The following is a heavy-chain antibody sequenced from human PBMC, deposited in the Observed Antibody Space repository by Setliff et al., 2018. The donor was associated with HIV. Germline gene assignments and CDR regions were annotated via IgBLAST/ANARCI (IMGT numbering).Heavy chain of an antibody. CDR1: GGSISSSSYY. V-gene: IGHV4-39*02. Sequence: SSETLSLTCIVSGGSISSSSYYWGWIRQPPGKGLEWIGSIYYSGSPYYNPSLKSRVTISVDTSKNQFSLKVRSVTAADTAMYYCARETRSFGGIDPWGQGTLVTVSS. D-gene: IGHD2-15*01. CDR2: IYYSGSP. CDR3: ARETRSFGGIDP. J-gene: IGHJ5*02.